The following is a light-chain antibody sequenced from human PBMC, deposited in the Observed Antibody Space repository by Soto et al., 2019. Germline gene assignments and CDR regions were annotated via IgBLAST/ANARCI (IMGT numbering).Light chain of an antibody. CDR2: DVS. V-gene: IGLV2-14*03. Sequence: QSALTQPASVSGSPGQSITISCTGTSSDVGGYNYVSWYQQHPGEAPRVIIHDVSNRPPGISNRFSGSKSGNTAALTIFGLQAEDEADYYCSSYTTSSTVVFGGGTKVTVL. CDR1: SSDVGGYNY. CDR3: SSYTTSSTVV. J-gene: IGLJ2*01.